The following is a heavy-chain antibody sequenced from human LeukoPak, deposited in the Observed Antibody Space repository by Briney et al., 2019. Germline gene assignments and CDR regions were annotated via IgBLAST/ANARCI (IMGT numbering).Heavy chain of an antibody. D-gene: IGHD6-13*01. V-gene: IGHV3-23*01. CDR2: FSATDGSA. Sequence: ALRLSCAASEFTVSSYGMTWVRQAPGKGLEWVSAFSATDGSAQYAESVKGRFTISRDNSENSLYRQMDSLRDEDTAVYYCAKARIAAAGTGAFDVWGQGTMVTVSS. J-gene: IGHJ3*01. CDR3: AKARIAAAGTGAFDV. CDR1: EFTVSSYG.